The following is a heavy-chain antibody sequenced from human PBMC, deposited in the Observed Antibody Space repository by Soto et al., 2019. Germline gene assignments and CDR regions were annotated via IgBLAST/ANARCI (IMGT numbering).Heavy chain of an antibody. V-gene: IGHV3-23*01. Sequence: EVQLLESGGGLVQPGGSLRLSCAASGFTFSSYGMTWVRQAPGKGLEWVSFSSATGAGTYYADSVKGRFTISRDNSKNTLYLQLTRLRAGDTAVYYFAKDRLAGGNYGFYSDFWGQGALVIVSS. J-gene: IGHJ4*02. CDR3: AKDRLAGGNYGFYSDF. D-gene: IGHD1-7*01. CDR1: GFTFSSYG. CDR2: SSATGAGT.